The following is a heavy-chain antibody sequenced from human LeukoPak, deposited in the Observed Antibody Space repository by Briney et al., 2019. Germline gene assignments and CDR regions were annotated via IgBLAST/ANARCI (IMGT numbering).Heavy chain of an antibody. CDR1: RFTFSSYA. D-gene: IGHD2-8*01. CDR3: AKARQEWPLKFDY. V-gene: IGHV3-23*01. CDR2: ISGSGGST. Sequence: LPGGSLRLSCAAYRFTFSSYAMSWVRQAPGKGLEWVSTISGSGGSTYYADSVKGRLTISRDNSTNTLYLQTTSFNVPTTALYYCAKARQEWPLKFDYWGQGTLVTVSS. J-gene: IGHJ4*02.